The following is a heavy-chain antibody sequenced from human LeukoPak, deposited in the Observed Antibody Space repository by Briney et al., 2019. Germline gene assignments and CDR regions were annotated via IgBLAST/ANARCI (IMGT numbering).Heavy chain of an antibody. CDR1: GFTFNYYS. J-gene: IGHJ4*02. CDR2: ISYDGSNE. V-gene: IGHV3-30*04. D-gene: IGHD5-12*01. CDR3: ARDPYFSGYDSRFFDH. Sequence: GGSLRLSCAASGFTFNYYSMHWVRQAPGKGLEWVAGISYDGSNEYYADAMKGRFTISRDNSKNTLYLQMSSLRAEDTAVYYCARDPYFSGYDSRFFDHWGRGNLVTVSS.